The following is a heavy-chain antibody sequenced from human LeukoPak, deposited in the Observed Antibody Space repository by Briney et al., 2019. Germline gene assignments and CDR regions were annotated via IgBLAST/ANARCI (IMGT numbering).Heavy chain of an antibody. CDR2: ISYDGSNK. CDR1: GFTFSSYA. V-gene: IGHV3-30-3*01. CDR3: ASTTGSITIFGVVP. D-gene: IGHD3-3*01. Sequence: GGSLRLSCAASGFTFSSYAMHWVRQAPGKGLEWVAVISYDGSNKYYADSVKGRFTISRDNSKNTLYLQMNSLRAEDTAVYYCASTTGSITIFGVVPWGQGTLVTVSS. J-gene: IGHJ5*02.